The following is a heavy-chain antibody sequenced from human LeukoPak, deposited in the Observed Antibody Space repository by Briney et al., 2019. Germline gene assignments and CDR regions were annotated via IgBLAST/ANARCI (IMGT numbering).Heavy chain of an antibody. Sequence: ASVKVSCKASGYTFSSYYIHWVRQAPGQGLEWMGIINPSGGSTNYAQKFQVRVTMTRDTSTSTVFMELSSLRSGDTAVYYCARDAVGATVFDYWGQGNLVTVSS. J-gene: IGHJ4*02. CDR3: ARDAVGATVFDY. CDR2: INPSGGST. V-gene: IGHV1-46*01. D-gene: IGHD1-26*01. CDR1: GYTFSSYY.